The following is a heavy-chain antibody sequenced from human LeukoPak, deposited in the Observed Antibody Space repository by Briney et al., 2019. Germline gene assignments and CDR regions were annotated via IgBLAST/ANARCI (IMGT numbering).Heavy chain of an antibody. CDR3: ARGGILRSGVAAAGSGTPQNAFDI. Sequence: PSETLSLTCTVSGGSISNYYWSWIRQPPGKGLEWIGYIYYSGTTNYNPSLKSRVTISVDTSKNQFSLKLSSVTAADTAVYYCARGGILRSGVAAAGSGTPQNAFDIWGQGTMVTVSS. D-gene: IGHD6-25*01. CDR2: IYYSGTT. J-gene: IGHJ3*02. CDR1: GGSISNYY. V-gene: IGHV4-59*12.